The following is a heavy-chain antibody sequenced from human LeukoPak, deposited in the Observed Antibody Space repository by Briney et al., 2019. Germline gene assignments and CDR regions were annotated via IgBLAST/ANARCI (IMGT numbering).Heavy chain of an antibody. D-gene: IGHD2-15*01. J-gene: IGHJ3*02. CDR3: ASSYCGGGSCGAFDI. V-gene: IGHV4-39*07. CDR1: VGSISSRNYY. Sequence: PSETLSLTCTVSVGSISSRNYYWGWIRQPPGKGLDWIASIYYNGNTYYNPSLKSRVTISVDTSKNQFSLRLSSVTAADTAVYYCASSYCGGGSCGAFDIWGQGTMVTVSS. CDR2: IYYNGNT.